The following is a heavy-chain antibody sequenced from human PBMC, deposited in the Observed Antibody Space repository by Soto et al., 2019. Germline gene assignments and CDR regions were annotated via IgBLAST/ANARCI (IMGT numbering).Heavy chain of an antibody. CDR3: ATKGYYYDSSGSY. Sequence: EVQLLESGGGLVQPGGSLRLSCAASGFTFSSYAMSWVRQAPGKGLEWVSAISGSGGSTYYADSVKGRFTISRDNSKNTLYLQMNRLRAEDTAVYYCATKGYYYDSSGSYWGQGTLVTVSS. CDR2: ISGSGGST. D-gene: IGHD3-22*01. J-gene: IGHJ4*02. V-gene: IGHV3-23*01. CDR1: GFTFSSYA.